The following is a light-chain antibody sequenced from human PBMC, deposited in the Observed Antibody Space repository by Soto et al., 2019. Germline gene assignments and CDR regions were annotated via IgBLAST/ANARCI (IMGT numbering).Light chain of an antibody. CDR3: QQYNKWLYT. Sequence: EIVMTQSPATLSVSPGERATLSCRASQTVSSNLAWYQQKPGQAPRLLIYGASTRATGIPARFSGSGSGTEFTLTISSLQSEDCAVYYCQQYNKWLYTFGQGTKLEIK. V-gene: IGKV3-15*01. CDR2: GAS. J-gene: IGKJ2*01. CDR1: QTVSSN.